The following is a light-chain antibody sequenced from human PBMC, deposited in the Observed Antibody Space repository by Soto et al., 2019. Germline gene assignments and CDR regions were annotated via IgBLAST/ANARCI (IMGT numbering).Light chain of an antibody. J-gene: IGKJ1*01. V-gene: IGKV3-20*01. CDR3: QQYGSSPA. CDR1: QSVTSNY. Sequence: VLTHSPSTISLSPGERATLSCRASQSVTSNYLAWYQQKPGQAPRLLIYGASSRAAGIPDRFSGSGSGTDFTLTISRLEPEDFVVYFCQQYGSSPAFGQGTKVDIK. CDR2: GAS.